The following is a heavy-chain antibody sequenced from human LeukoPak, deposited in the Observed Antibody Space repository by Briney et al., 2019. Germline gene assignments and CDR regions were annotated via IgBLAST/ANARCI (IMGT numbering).Heavy chain of an antibody. J-gene: IGHJ4*02. CDR2: IKEDGSEK. D-gene: IGHD1-14*01. CDR3: ARDSFETDIDY. V-gene: IGHV3-7*01. Sequence: PGGSLRLSCAASGFLFSRYWMSWVRQAPGKGLEWVANIKEDGSEKYYVESVKGRFTISRDNVKNSLYLQISSLRAEDTAVYYCARDSFETDIDYWGQGTLVTVSS. CDR1: GFLFSRYW.